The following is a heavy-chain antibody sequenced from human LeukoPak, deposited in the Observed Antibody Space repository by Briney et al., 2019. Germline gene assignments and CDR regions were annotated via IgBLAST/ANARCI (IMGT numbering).Heavy chain of an antibody. Sequence: GASVKASCKASGGTFSSYAISWVRQAPGQGLEWMGRIIPIFGTANYAQKFQGRVTITTDESTSTAYMELSSLRSEDTAVDYCARDGIAAAGFGYWGQGTLVTVSS. J-gene: IGHJ4*02. D-gene: IGHD6-13*01. CDR2: IIPIFGTA. CDR1: GGTFSSYA. CDR3: ARDGIAAAGFGY. V-gene: IGHV1-69*05.